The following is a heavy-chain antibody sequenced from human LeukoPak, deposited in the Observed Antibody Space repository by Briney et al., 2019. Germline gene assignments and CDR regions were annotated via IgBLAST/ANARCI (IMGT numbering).Heavy chain of an antibody. D-gene: IGHD2-2*01. CDR2: ISSSSSYI. Sequence: GGSLRLSCAASGFTFSSYSMNWVRQAPGKGLEWVSSISSSSSYIYYADSVKGRFTISRDNAKNSLYLQMNNLRAEDTAVYYCARAPGYCNTTSCHSWFDPWGQGTLVTVSS. V-gene: IGHV3-21*01. CDR1: GFTFSSYS. CDR3: ARAPGYCNTTSCHSWFDP. J-gene: IGHJ5*02.